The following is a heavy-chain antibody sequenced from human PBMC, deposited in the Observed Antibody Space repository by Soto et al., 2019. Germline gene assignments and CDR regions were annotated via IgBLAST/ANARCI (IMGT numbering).Heavy chain of an antibody. Sequence: EVQLLESGGGLVQPGGSLRLSCAASGFTFSSYAMSWVRQAPGKGLEWVSAISGSGGSTYYADSVKGRFTISRDNSKNHLYLQRNSVGAEDTAVYYCAKEGGGGDMPYYYDGMDVWGQGTTVTVSS. CDR1: GFTFSSYA. CDR2: ISGSGGST. V-gene: IGHV3-23*01. J-gene: IGHJ6*02. CDR3: AKEGGGGDMPYYYDGMDV. D-gene: IGHD2-21*02.